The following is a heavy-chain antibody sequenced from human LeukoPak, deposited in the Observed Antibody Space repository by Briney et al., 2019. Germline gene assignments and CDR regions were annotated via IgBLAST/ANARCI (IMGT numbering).Heavy chain of an antibody. V-gene: IGHV3-20*04. Sequence: PGGSLRLSCAASGFMFDDYGMSWVRQAPGKGLEWVSGINWNGGRTGYADSVKGRFTISRDNAKKSLYLQMNSLRDEDTAVYYCAGEYSSSWFGGWFDPWGQGTLVTVSS. D-gene: IGHD2-2*01. CDR3: AGEYSSSWFGGWFDP. CDR2: INWNGGRT. J-gene: IGHJ5*02. CDR1: GFMFDDYG.